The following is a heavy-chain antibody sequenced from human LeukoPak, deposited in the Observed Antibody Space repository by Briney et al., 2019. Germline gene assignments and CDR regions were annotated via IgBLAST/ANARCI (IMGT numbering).Heavy chain of an antibody. V-gene: IGHV4-39*07. Sequence: PSETLSLTCTVSGGSISSSSYYWGWIRQPPGKGLEWIGSIYYSGNTYYNPSLKSRVTISVDTSKNQFSLKLSSVTAADTAVYYCARLVRYYDILTGYRQLYYFDYWGQGTLVTVSS. CDR3: ARLVRYYDILTGYRQLYYFDY. CDR2: IYYSGNT. J-gene: IGHJ4*02. D-gene: IGHD3-9*01. CDR1: GGSISSSSYY.